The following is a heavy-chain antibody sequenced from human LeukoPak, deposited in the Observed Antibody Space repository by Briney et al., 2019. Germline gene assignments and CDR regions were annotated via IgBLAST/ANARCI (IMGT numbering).Heavy chain of an antibody. CDR2: ISSSSTYT. Sequence: GGSLRLSCVASGFTFSDYYMSWVRQAPGKGLEWISYISSSSTYTNYADSVKGRFTISRDNAKNSLYLQMNSLRAEDTAVYYCARAPAGYYGSGTYFDYWGQGTMVTVSS. D-gene: IGHD3-10*01. J-gene: IGHJ4*02. CDR3: ARAPAGYYGSGTYFDY. V-gene: IGHV3-11*05. CDR1: GFTFSDYY.